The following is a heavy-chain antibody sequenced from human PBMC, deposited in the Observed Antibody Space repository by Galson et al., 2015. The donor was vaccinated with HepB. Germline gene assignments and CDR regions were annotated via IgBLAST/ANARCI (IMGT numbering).Heavy chain of an antibody. CDR1: GGTFSSYA. Sequence: SVKVSCKASGGTFSSYAISWVRQAPGQGLEWMGRIIPILGIANYAQKFQGRVTITADKSTSTAYMELSSLRSEDTAVYYCARTPTYSSPPYYFDYWGQGTLVTVSS. J-gene: IGHJ4*02. D-gene: IGHD6-13*01. CDR3: ARTPTYSSPPYYFDY. V-gene: IGHV1-69*04. CDR2: IIPILGIA.